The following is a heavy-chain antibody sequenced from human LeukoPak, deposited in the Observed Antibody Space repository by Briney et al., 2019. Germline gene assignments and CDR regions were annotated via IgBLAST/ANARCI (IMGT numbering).Heavy chain of an antibody. CDR1: GGSISSYY. D-gene: IGHD2-2*01. J-gene: IGHJ5*02. V-gene: IGHV4-59*01. Sequence: PSETLSLTCTVSGGSISSYYWSWIRQPPGKGLEWIGYIYYSGSTNYNPSLKSRVTISVDTSKNQFSLKLSSVTAADTAVYYCARELGYCSSTSCYLSWFDPWGQGTLVTVSS. CDR3: ARELGYCSSTSCYLSWFDP. CDR2: IYYSGST.